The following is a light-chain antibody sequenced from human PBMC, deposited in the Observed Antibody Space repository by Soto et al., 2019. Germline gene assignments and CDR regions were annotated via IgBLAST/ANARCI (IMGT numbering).Light chain of an antibody. V-gene: IGLV3-21*02. CDR1: NIGIES. CDR2: DDS. Sequence: YELTQPPSVSVAPGQTATITCEGDNIGIESVHWNQQRPGQAPVLVVHDDSDRPSGIPERFSGSSSGNTATLTISRVEAAYEADYYCQVWDTGSHQVLFCRGTKVTVL. CDR3: QVWDTGSHQVL. J-gene: IGLJ2*01.